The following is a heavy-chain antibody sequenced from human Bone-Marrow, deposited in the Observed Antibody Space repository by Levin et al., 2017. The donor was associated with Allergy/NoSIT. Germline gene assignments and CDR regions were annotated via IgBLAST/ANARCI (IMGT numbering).Heavy chain of an antibody. D-gene: IGHD1-1*01. J-gene: IGHJ3*02. V-gene: IGHV1-18*01. CDR2: ISAYNGNT. CDR1: GYTFTSYG. Sequence: PGGSLRLSCKASGYTFTSYGISWVRQAPGQGLEWMGCISAYNGNTNYAQKLQGRVTMTTDTSTSTAYMELRSLRSDDTAVYYCARRTGTVSLFDIWGQGTMVTVSS. CDR3: ARRTGTVSLFDI.